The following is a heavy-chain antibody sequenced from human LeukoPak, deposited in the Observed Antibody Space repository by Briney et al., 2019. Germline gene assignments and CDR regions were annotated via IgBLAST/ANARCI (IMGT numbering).Heavy chain of an antibody. D-gene: IGHD6-19*01. CDR2: ISYDGNNK. CDR1: GFTFSSYG. J-gene: IGHJ3*02. Sequence: PGGSLRLSCAASGFTFSSYGMHWVRQAPGKGLEWVAVISYDGNNKYYADSVKGRFTISRDNSKNTLYLQMNSLRDEDTAVYYCARDRYRSGWADAFDIWGQGTMVTVSS. V-gene: IGHV3-30*03. CDR3: ARDRYRSGWADAFDI.